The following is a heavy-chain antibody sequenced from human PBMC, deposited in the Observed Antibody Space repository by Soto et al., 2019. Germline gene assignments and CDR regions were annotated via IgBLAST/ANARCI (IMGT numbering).Heavy chain of an antibody. CDR2: IGNKVNSYTA. Sequence: EVQLVESGGGLVQPGGSLRLSCAASGFIFSDHYMDWVRQASGKGLEWVGRIGNKVNSYTAEYAASVKGRFTISRDDSKHSLYLQMNSLKIQDTALYYCVRAGTGYQLDYWGQGTLVTVSS. CDR3: VRAGTGYQLDY. D-gene: IGHD3-9*01. CDR1: GFIFSDHY. V-gene: IGHV3-72*01. J-gene: IGHJ4*02.